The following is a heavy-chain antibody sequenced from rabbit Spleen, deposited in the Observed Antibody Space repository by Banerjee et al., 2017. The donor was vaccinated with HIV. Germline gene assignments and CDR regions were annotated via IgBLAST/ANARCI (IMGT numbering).Heavy chain of an antibody. Sequence: QEQLKESGGGLVQPGGSLKLSCKASGFDFSSYGVSWVRQAPGKGLEWIGYIDPIFGSTYYASWVNGRFTISSHNAQNTVSLQLNSLTAADTATYFCVRDKASISGDYGPYYFNLWGPGTLVTVS. CDR1: GFDFSSYG. CDR2: IDPIFGST. V-gene: IGHV1S47*01. J-gene: IGHJ4*01. CDR3: VRDKASISGDYGPYYFNL. D-gene: IGHD1-1*01.